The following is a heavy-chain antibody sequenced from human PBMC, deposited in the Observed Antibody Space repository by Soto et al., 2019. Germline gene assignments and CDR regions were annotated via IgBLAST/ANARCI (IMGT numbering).Heavy chain of an antibody. CDR2: IRGDGGQT. J-gene: IGHJ4*02. V-gene: IGHV3-23*01. CDR1: GFTFSSYG. Sequence: GGSLRLSCTASGFTFSSYGMGWVRQAPGKGLQWVSTIRGDGGQTHYTDSVKGRFSISRDNSKNTVYLQMGSLRAEDTAMYFCAQVYYDSSGYYSYFDYWGQGTLVTVSS. CDR3: AQVYYDSSGYYSYFDY. D-gene: IGHD3-22*01.